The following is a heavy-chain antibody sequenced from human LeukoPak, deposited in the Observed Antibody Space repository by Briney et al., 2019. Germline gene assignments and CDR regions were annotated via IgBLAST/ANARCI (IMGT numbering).Heavy chain of an antibody. Sequence: ASVKVSCKASGYTFTSNYMHWVRQAPGQELEWMGVINPSGGSTSYAQKFQGRVTMTRDMSTSTDYMELSSPRSEDTAVYYCARDNSVGDYAWWFDPWGQGTLVTVSS. CDR1: GYTFTSNY. D-gene: IGHD1-26*01. CDR2: INPSGGST. CDR3: ARDNSVGDYAWWFDP. V-gene: IGHV1-46*01. J-gene: IGHJ5*02.